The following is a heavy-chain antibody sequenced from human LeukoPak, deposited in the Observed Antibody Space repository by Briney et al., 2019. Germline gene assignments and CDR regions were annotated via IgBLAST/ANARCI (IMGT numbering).Heavy chain of an antibody. CDR3: ARDQETIYCSGGSCYSGPNWFDP. D-gene: IGHD2-15*01. J-gene: IGHJ5*02. V-gene: IGHV4-39*07. CDR1: GGSISSSSYY. Sequence: SETLSLTCTVSGGSISSSSYYWGWIRQPPGKGLEWIGSIYYSGSTYYNPSLKSRVTISVDTSKNQFSLKLSSVTAADTAVYYCARDQETIYCSGGSCYSGPNWFDPWGQGTLVTVSS. CDR2: IYYSGST.